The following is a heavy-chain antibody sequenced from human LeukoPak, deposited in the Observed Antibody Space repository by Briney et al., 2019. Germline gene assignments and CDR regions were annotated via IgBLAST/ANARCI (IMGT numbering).Heavy chain of an antibody. V-gene: IGHV4-30-2*01. Sequence: SETLSLTCTVSGGSISSGGYYWSWIRQPPGKGLEWNGYIYHSGSTYYNPSLKSRVTISVDRSKNQFSLKLSSVTAADTAVYYCARYRGFGSSSHWFDPWGQGTLVTVSS. CDR2: IYHSGST. D-gene: IGHD6-6*01. CDR3: ARYRGFGSSSHWFDP. CDR1: GGSISSGGYY. J-gene: IGHJ5*02.